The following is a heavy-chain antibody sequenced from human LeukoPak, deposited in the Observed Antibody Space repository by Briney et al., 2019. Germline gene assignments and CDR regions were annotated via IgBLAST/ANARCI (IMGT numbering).Heavy chain of an antibody. D-gene: IGHD6-6*01. Sequence: ASVKVSCKASGYTFTGYYMHWVRQAPGQGLEWMGRINPNSGGTNYAQKFQGRVTMTRDTSISTAYMELSRLRSDDTAVYYCAKFSSIAARGDAFDIWGQGTMVTVSS. J-gene: IGHJ3*02. V-gene: IGHV1-2*06. CDR2: INPNSGGT. CDR1: GYTFTGYY. CDR3: AKFSSIAARGDAFDI.